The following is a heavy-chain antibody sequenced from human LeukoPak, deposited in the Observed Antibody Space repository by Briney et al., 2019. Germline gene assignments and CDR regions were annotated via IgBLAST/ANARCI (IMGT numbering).Heavy chain of an antibody. CDR1: GGSFSDYY. Sequence: SETLSLTCAVYGGSFSDYYWGWVRQPPGKGLEWIGNIFYNGSTYYSPSLKSRVTISLDTSRNQFSLKLNSVTAADTAVYYCAKSNGYGLVDIWGQGTMVTVSS. V-gene: IGHV4-34*12. CDR2: IFYNGST. J-gene: IGHJ3*02. D-gene: IGHD3-10*01. CDR3: AKSNGYGLVDI.